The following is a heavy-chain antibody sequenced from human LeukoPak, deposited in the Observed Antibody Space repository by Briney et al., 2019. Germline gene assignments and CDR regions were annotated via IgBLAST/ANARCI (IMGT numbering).Heavy chain of an antibody. CDR1: GFTFSSYA. V-gene: IGHV3-7*05. Sequence: GGSLRLSCAASGFTFSSYAMHWVRQAPGKGLEWVANIKQDGSEKYYVDSVKGRFTISRDNAKNSVYLQMNSLRAEDTAVYYCASIRRTEEAFEYWGQGTLVTVSS. CDR2: IKQDGSEK. D-gene: IGHD1-14*01. CDR3: ASIRRTEEAFEY. J-gene: IGHJ4*02.